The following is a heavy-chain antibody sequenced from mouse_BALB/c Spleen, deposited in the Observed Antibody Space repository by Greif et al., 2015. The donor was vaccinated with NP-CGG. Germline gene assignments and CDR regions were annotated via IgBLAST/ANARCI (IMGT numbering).Heavy chain of an antibody. CDR3: ARGYGYDYAMDY. CDR1: GFTFSSFG. V-gene: IGHV5-17*02. J-gene: IGHJ4*01. Sequence: EVQRVESGGGLVQPGGSRKLSCAASGFTFSSFGMHWVRQAPEKGLEWVAYISSGSSTIYYADTVKGRFTISRDNPKNTLFLQMTSLRSEDTAMYYCARGYGYDYAMDYWGQGTSVTVSS. D-gene: IGHD2-2*01. CDR2: ISSGSSTI.